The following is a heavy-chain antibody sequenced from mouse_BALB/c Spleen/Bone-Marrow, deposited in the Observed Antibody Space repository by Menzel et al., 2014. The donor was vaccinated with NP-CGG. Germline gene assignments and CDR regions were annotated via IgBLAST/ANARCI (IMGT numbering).Heavy chain of an antibody. CDR3: AKAIRQGYYYAMDY. Sequence: QVQLQQSGPGLVQPSQSLSITCTVSGFSLTSYGVHWVRQSPGKGLEWLGVIWRGGSTDYNAAFMSRLSITKDNSKSQVFIKMNSLQTDDTAIYYCAKAIRQGYYYAMDYWGQGTSVTVSS. J-gene: IGHJ4*01. V-gene: IGHV2-5*01. CDR2: IWRGGST. CDR1: GFSLTSYG. D-gene: IGHD2-12*01.